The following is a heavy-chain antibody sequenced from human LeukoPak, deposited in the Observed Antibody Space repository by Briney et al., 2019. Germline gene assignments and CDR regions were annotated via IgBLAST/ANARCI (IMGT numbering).Heavy chain of an antibody. CDR1: GFTFSSYR. CDR3: ARDSYSSSWYDY. Sequence: HPGGSLRLSCAVSGFTFSSYRMHWVRQAPGKGLVWVSHINSDGSTTSYADSVKGRFTISRDNAKNSLYLQMNSLRDEDTAVYYCARDSYSSSWYDYWGQGTLVTVSS. D-gene: IGHD6-13*01. J-gene: IGHJ4*02. CDR2: INSDGSTT. V-gene: IGHV3-74*01.